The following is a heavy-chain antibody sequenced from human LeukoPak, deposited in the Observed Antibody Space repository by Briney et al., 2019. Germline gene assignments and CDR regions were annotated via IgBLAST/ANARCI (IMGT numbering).Heavy chain of an antibody. Sequence: PGGSLRLSCAASGFTFSSYAMHWVRQAPGKGLEYVSAISSNGGSTYYANSVKGRFTISRDNSKNTLYLQMGSLRAEDMAVYYCARDWREYSSGWYAPDYWGQGTLVTVSS. V-gene: IGHV3-64*01. CDR3: ARDWREYSSGWYAPDY. D-gene: IGHD6-19*01. J-gene: IGHJ4*02. CDR1: GFTFSSYA. CDR2: ISSNGGST.